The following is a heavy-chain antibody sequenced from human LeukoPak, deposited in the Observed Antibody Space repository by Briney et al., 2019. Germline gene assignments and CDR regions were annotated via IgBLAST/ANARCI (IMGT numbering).Heavy chain of an antibody. Sequence: SETLSLTCTVSGGSISSYFWSWVRQPAGERLEGIGRVYSSGSPNYNPSLKSRITMSIDTSKNQFSLKLNSVTAADTAVYYCAKNGQSGFSFDPWGQGTLVTVSS. V-gene: IGHV4-4*07. CDR2: VYSSGSP. CDR3: AKNGQSGFSFDP. J-gene: IGHJ5*02. CDR1: GGSISSYF. D-gene: IGHD3-3*01.